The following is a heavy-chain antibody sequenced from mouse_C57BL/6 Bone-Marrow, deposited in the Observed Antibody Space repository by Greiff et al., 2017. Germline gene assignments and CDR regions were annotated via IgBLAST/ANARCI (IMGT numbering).Heavy chain of an antibody. CDR2: LSNGGGST. CDR1: GFTFSDYY. Sequence: EVKLMESGGGLVQPGGSLKLSCAASGFTFSDYYMYWVRQTPEKRLEWVAYLSNGGGSTYYPDTVKGRFTISRDNAKNTLYLQMSRLKSEDTAMYYCARHLGVNYAMDYWGQGTSVTVSS. CDR3: ARHLGVNYAMDY. D-gene: IGHD3-1*01. V-gene: IGHV5-12*01. J-gene: IGHJ4*01.